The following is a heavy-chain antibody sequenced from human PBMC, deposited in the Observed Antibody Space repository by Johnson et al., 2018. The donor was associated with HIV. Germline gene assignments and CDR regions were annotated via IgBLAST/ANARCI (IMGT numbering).Heavy chain of an antibody. CDR3: ARSPLYDTTVFDI. V-gene: IGHV3-13*01. Sequence: VQLVESGGGLVPPGGSLRLSCAASGFTFSTHDMHWVRQASGKGLEWVSAIGTAGDTYYPGSVKGRFTISRENAKNSLYLQMNSLRVGDTAVYYCARSPLYDTTVFDIWGQGTRVTVSS. CDR1: GFTFSTHD. CDR2: IGTAGDT. D-gene: IGHD4-11*01. J-gene: IGHJ3*02.